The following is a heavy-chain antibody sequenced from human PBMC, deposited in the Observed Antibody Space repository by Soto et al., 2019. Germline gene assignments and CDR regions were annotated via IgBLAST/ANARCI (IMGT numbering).Heavy chain of an antibody. Sequence: SETLSLTCTVSGGSVTSDEDYWTWIRQSPGKGLEWIGYISNSGSTGYNPSLKTRLSMSVDGSKNQFTLRLTSVTAADTAVYFCATESGSTYGYFDHWGQGTQVTVSS. CDR1: GGSVTSDEDY. V-gene: IGHV4-30-4*01. CDR2: ISNSGST. J-gene: IGHJ4*02. CDR3: ATESGSTYGYFDH. D-gene: IGHD5-18*01.